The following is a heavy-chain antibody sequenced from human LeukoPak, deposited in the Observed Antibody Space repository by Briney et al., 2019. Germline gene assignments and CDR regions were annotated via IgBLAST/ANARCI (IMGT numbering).Heavy chain of an antibody. CDR1: GGSISSYY. CDR2: IYYSGST. D-gene: IGHD3-22*01. CDR3: ARLLIYYYDSSAISDRFDP. V-gene: IGHV4-59*08. Sequence: PSETLSLTCTVSGGSISSYYWSWIRQPPGKGLEWIGYIYYSGSTNYNPSLKSRVTISVDTSKNQFSLKLSSVTAADTAVYYCARLLIYYYDSSAISDRFDPWGQGTLVTVSS. J-gene: IGHJ5*02.